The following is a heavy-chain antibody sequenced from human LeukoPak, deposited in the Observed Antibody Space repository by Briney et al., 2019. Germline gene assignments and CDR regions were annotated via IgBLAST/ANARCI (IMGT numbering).Heavy chain of an antibody. CDR2: INHSGST. CDR1: GGSFSGYY. J-gene: IGHJ3*02. V-gene: IGHV4-34*01. D-gene: IGHD4/OR15-4a*01. Sequence: ASETLSLTCAVYGGSFSGYYWSWIRQPPGKGLEWIGEINHSGSTNYNPSLKSRVTISVDTSKNQFSLKLSSVTAADTAVYSCARRSRLMVVTPHAFDIWGQGTMVTVSS. CDR3: ARRSRLMVVTPHAFDI.